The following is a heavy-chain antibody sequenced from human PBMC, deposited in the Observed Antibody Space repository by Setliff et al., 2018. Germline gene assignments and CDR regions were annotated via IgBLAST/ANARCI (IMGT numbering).Heavy chain of an antibody. CDR1: GGSISTYY. D-gene: IGHD3-10*01. V-gene: IGHV4-59*01. CDR3: ARDRTYYGSGTYTRYFDY. J-gene: IGHJ4*02. Sequence: SETLSLTCTVSGGSISTYYWSWIRQPPGKGLEFIGYVYYSGTTNYDPSLKSRVTTSVDTSKNQFSLKLSSVTAADTAVYYCARDRTYYGSGTYTRYFDYWGQGTLVTVSS. CDR2: VYYSGTT.